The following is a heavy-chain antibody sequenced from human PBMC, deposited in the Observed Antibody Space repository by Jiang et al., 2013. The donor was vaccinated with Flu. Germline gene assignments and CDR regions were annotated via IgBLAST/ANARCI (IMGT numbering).Heavy chain of an antibody. CDR2: INHSGGT. J-gene: IGHJ4*02. V-gene: IGHV4-34*01. D-gene: IGHD3-16*01. CDR3: ALVGHHGLGDLWGGGGAADF. Sequence: LLKPSETLSLTCAVFRGSFSGYDWTWIRQPPGKGLEWIGEINHSGGTNYSPSLRSRVTISVDTSKNQFSLKLTSVTAADTAVHYCALVGHHGLGDLWGGGGAADFWGQGTLVTVSS. CDR1: RGSFSGYD.